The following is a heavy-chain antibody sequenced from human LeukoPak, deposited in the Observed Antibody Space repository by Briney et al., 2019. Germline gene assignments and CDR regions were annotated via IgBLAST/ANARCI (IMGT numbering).Heavy chain of an antibody. CDR3: ARVDDSSGYYLGAFDI. CDR2: IYYSGST. V-gene: IGHV4-59*01. CDR1: GGSISSYY. J-gene: IGHJ3*02. D-gene: IGHD3-22*01. Sequence: PSETLSLTCTVSGGSISSYYWSWIRQPPGKGLERIGYIYYSGSTNYNPSLKSRVTISVDTSKNQFSLKLSSVTAADTAVYYCARVDDSSGYYLGAFDIWGQGTMVTVSS.